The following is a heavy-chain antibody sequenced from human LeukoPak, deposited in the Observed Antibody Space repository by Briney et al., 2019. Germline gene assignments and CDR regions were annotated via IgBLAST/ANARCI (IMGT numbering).Heavy chain of an antibody. CDR2: INPNSSGT. CDR1: GYTFTGYY. D-gene: IGHD1-7*01. J-gene: IGHJ4*02. Sequence: ASVKVSCKASGYTFTGYYMHWVRQAPGQGLEWMGWINPNSSGTNYAQKFQGRVTMTRDTSISTAYMELSRLRSDDTAVYYCARGPFKLELPDYWGQGTLVTVSS. V-gene: IGHV1-2*02. CDR3: ARGPFKLELPDY.